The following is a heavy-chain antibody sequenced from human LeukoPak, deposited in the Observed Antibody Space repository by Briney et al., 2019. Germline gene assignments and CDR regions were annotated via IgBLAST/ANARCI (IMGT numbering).Heavy chain of an antibody. Sequence: PGGSLRLSCAASGFTFSSHWMSWVRQAPGKGLEWVANIKKDGSEKYYVDAVKGRFTISRDNAKTSLYLQMNSLRAEDTAVHYCARDLSGIAGYTYGRGIDYWGQGTLVTVSS. J-gene: IGHJ4*02. D-gene: IGHD5-18*01. CDR1: GFTFSSHW. CDR2: IKKDGSEK. V-gene: IGHV3-7*01. CDR3: ARDLSGIAGYTYGRGIDY.